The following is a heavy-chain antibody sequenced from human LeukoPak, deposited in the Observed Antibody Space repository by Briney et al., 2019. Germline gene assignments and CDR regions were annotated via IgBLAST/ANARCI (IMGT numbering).Heavy chain of an antibody. CDR1: GYTFTDYF. D-gene: IGHD6-13*01. V-gene: IGHV7-4-1*02. CDR3: ARVAAAEEYYYYCGMDV. CDR2: INTNTGNP. Sequence: ASVKVSCKASGYTFTDYFMQWVRQAPGQGLEWMGWINTNTGNPTYAQGFTGRFVFSLDTSVSTAYLQISSLKAEDTAVYYCARVAAAEEYYYYCGMDVWGQGTTVTVSS. J-gene: IGHJ6*02.